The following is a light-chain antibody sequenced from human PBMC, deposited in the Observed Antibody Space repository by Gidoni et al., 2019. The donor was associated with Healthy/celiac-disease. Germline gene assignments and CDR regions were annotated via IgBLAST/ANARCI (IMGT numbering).Light chain of an antibody. CDR1: QSVSSN. J-gene: IGKJ3*01. CDR2: GAS. V-gene: IGKV3-15*01. CDR3: QQYNNWLFT. Sequence: EIVMTQSPATLSVSPGERATLSCRASQSVSSNLAWSQQKPGQAPRLLIYGASTRATGIPARFSGSGSGTEFTLTISSLQSEDFAVYYCQQYNNWLFTFGPGTKVDIK.